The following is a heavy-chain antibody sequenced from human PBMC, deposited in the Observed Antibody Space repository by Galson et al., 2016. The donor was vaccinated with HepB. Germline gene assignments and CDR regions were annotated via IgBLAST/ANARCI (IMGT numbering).Heavy chain of an antibody. Sequence: ETLSLTCTVSGGSISSGTYYWGWIRQPPGKGLEWIGTIYSGGRTYYNPSLMSRLTISVDTSKNQFSLRLGSVTAADTAVYYCAAFKPSPAWGQGTLVTVSS. CDR1: GGSISSGTYY. D-gene: IGHD3-3*02. CDR2: IYSGGRT. V-gene: IGHV4-39*01. CDR3: AAFKPSPA. J-gene: IGHJ5*02.